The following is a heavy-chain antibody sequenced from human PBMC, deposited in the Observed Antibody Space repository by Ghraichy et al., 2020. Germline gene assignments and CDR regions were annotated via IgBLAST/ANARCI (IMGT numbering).Heavy chain of an antibody. Sequence: GGSLRLSCAASGFTFSSYAMSWVRQAPGKGLEWVSAISGSGGSTYYADSVKGRFTISRDNSKNTLYLQMNSLRAEDTALYYCAKPPPYYYDSSGYYGPFDYWGQGTLVTVSS. CDR1: GFTFSSYA. CDR3: AKPPPYYYDSSGYYGPFDY. CDR2: ISGSGGST. J-gene: IGHJ4*02. D-gene: IGHD3-22*01. V-gene: IGHV3-23*01.